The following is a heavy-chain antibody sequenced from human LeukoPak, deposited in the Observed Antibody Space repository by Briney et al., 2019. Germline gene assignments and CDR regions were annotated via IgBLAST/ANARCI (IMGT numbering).Heavy chain of an antibody. CDR2: ISGSGGST. CDR3: AELGYYDSRTPFDY. V-gene: IGHV3-23*01. CDR1: GFTFSRYA. J-gene: IGHJ4*02. D-gene: IGHD3-22*01. Sequence: PGGSLRLSCAASGFTFSRYAMSWVRQAPGKGLEWVSAISGSGGSTYYADSVKGRFTISRDNSKNTLYLQMNSLRAEDTAVYYCAELGYYDSRTPFDYWGPGTLVAVSS.